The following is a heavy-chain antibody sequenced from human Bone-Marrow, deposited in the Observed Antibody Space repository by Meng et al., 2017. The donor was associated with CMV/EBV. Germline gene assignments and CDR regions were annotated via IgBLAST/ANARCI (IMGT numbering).Heavy chain of an antibody. V-gene: IGHV3-13*01. Sequence: GESLKISCAASGFTFSSYDMHWVRQATGKGLEWVSAIGTAGDTYYPGSVKGRFTISRDNSKNTLYLQMNSLRAEDTAVYYCAKDLFRDGYNYWGWADYWGQGPLVTVSS. D-gene: IGHD5-24*01. J-gene: IGHJ4*02. CDR1: GFTFSSYD. CDR2: IGTAGDT. CDR3: AKDLFRDGYNYWGWADY.